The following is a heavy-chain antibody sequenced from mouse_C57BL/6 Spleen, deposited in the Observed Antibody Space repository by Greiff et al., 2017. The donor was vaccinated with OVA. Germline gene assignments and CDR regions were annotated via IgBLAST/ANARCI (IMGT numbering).Heavy chain of an antibody. CDR3: TTLHYYGSFYAMDY. V-gene: IGHV14-1*01. CDR1: GFNIKDYY. D-gene: IGHD1-1*01. Sequence: EVQGVESGAELVRPGASVKLSCTASGFNIKDYYMHWVKQRPERGLEWIGRIDPEDGDTEYAPKFPGKATMTADTSSNTAYLQLSSLTSEDTAVYYCTTLHYYGSFYAMDYWGQGTSVTVSS. CDR2: IDPEDGDT. J-gene: IGHJ4*01.